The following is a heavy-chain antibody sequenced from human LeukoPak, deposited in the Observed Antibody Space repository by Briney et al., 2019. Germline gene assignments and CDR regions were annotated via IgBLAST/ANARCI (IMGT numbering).Heavy chain of an antibody. CDR1: GGSFSGYY. D-gene: IGHD3-10*01. Sequence: TSETLSLTCAVYGGSFSGYYWSWIRQPPGKGLEWIGEINHSGSTNYNPSLKSRVTISVDTSKNQFSLKLSSVTAADTAVYYCAKDSVPYYYGSGSYPDYWGQGTLVTVSS. V-gene: IGHV4-34*01. CDR2: INHSGST. J-gene: IGHJ4*02. CDR3: AKDSVPYYYGSGSYPDY.